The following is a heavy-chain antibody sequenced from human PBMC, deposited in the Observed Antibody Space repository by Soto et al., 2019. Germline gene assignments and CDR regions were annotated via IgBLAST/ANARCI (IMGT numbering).Heavy chain of an antibody. V-gene: IGHV4-31*03. Sequence: QVLLQESGPGLVKPSQTLSLTCTVSGGSISNGGYYWSWIRQHPGEGLEWIGYIYYSGSTYYNPSLKSRLTISVDTSKNQFSLKLSSVTAADTAVYYCARDVSWSGYSNWFDPWGQGTLVTVSS. J-gene: IGHJ5*02. CDR3: ARDVSWSGYSNWFDP. CDR2: IYYSGST. CDR1: GGSISNGGYY. D-gene: IGHD3-3*01.